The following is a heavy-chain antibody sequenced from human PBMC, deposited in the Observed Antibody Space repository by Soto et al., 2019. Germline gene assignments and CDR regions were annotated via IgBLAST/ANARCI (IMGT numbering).Heavy chain of an antibody. D-gene: IGHD2-15*01. V-gene: IGHV3-23*01. CDR3: ARDLCSGGSCYFGHWFDP. J-gene: IGHJ5*02. CDR2: ISGRGGST. CDR1: GFTFSSYA. Sequence: PGGSLRLSWAASGFTFSSYAVSWVRKAPGKGLEWISVISGRGGSTYYADAVKGRFTISRDNSKNTVYVQMNSLRAEDTAVYYCARDLCSGGSCYFGHWFDPWGQGTLVTVSS.